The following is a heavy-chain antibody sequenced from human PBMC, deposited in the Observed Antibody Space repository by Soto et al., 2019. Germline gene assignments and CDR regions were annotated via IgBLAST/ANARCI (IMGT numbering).Heavy chain of an antibody. CDR3: ASFPFSGSYFDY. CDR1: GFTFSSYS. V-gene: IGHV3-21*01. CDR2: ISSSSSYI. Sequence: GGSLRLSCAASGFTFSSYSMNWVRQAPGKGLEWVSSISSSSSYIYYADSVKGRFTISRDNAKNSLYLQMNSLRAEDTAVYSCASFPFSGSYFDYWGQGTLVTVSS. J-gene: IGHJ4*02. D-gene: IGHD1-26*01.